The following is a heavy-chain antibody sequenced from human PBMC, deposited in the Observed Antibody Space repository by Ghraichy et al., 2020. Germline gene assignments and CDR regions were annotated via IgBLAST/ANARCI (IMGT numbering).Heavy chain of an antibody. V-gene: IGHV4-4*07. CDR1: GGSMSDYY. D-gene: IGHD2-15*01. J-gene: IGHJ4*02. Sequence: ESLNISCTVSGGSMSDYYWSWIRQPAGKGLEWIGRISASGSTHYNPSLESRVTMSLDTSKNQFSLNLRSVTAVDTAIYYCARQWSGDYWGQGTLVTVSS. CDR2: ISASGST. CDR3: ARQWSGDY.